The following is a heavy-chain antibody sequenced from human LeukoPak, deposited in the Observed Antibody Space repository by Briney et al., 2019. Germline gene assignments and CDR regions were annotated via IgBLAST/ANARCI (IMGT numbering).Heavy chain of an antibody. CDR1: GFTFSSYW. V-gene: IGHV3-74*01. J-gene: IGHJ4*02. Sequence: GGSLRLSCAASGFTFSSYWMHWVRQAPGKGLVWVSHINNDGSSTSYADSVKGRFTISRDNGKNTLYLQMNSLRTEDTAVYYCACYGIAPPYWGQGTLVTVSS. CDR3: ACYGIAPPY. D-gene: IGHD2-15*01. CDR2: INNDGSST.